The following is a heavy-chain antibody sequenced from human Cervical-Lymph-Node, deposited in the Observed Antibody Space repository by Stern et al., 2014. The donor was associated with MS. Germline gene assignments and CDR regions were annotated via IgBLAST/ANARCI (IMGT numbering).Heavy chain of an antibody. J-gene: IGHJ4*02. CDR3: ARVLRRRVIGAPGAGYYFDY. D-gene: IGHD6-13*01. CDR1: GDSINYYY. CDR2: IFYRGRT. Sequence: QLQLQESGPGLVQPSETLSLTCTVSGDSINYYYWGWIRQPPGKALEWIGYIFYRGRTTYNPSLKRRVTISVDTSKNQFSLNLSSVTAADTAVYYCARVLRRRVIGAPGAGYYFDYWGQGTLVTVPS. V-gene: IGHV4-59*01.